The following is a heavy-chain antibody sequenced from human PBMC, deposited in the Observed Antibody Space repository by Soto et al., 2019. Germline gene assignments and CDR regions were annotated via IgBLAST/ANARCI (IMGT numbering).Heavy chain of an antibody. J-gene: IGHJ3*01. D-gene: IGHD6-13*01. V-gene: IGHV3-30*18. CDR1: GFDFSRSG. Sequence: GSLRLSCAVSGFDFSRSGLHWVRQAPGKCLEWVALISKDGNNQDYADSVKGRFTISRDNSKNTLFLQMSSLRPDDTAVYYCAKDGYHAAFDFWGQGTMVTV. CDR3: AKDGYHAAFDF. CDR2: ISKDGNNQ.